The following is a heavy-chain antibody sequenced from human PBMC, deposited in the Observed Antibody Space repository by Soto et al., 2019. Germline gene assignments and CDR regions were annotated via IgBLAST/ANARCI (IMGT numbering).Heavy chain of an antibody. V-gene: IGHV1-3*01. CDR1: GYTFTSYA. D-gene: IGHD6-19*01. Sequence: QVQLVQSGAEVKKPGASVKVSCKASGYTFTSYAMHWVRQAPGQRLEWMGWINAGNGNTKYSRKFQGRVTITRDTSASTAYMELSSLRSEDTAVYYCARITSKYSSGWFGFCDYWGQGTLVTVSS. CDR3: ARITSKYSSGWFGFCDY. CDR2: INAGNGNT. J-gene: IGHJ4*02.